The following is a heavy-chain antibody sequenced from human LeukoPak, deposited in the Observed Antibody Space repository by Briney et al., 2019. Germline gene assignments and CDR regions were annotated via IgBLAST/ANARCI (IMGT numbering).Heavy chain of an antibody. D-gene: IGHD3-10*01. V-gene: IGHV3-30-3*01. Sequence: GGSLRLSCAASGFTFSSYAMHWVRQAPGKGLEWVAVISYDGSNKYYADSVKGRFTISRDNSKNTLYLQTNSLRAEDTAVYYCARDKELLWFGESHDAFDIWGQGTMVTVSS. CDR2: ISYDGSNK. CDR1: GFTFSSYA. CDR3: ARDKELLWFGESHDAFDI. J-gene: IGHJ3*02.